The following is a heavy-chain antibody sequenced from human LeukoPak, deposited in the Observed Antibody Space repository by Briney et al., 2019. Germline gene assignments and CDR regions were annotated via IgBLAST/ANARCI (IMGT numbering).Heavy chain of an antibody. CDR3: ARGNVDSSGWSVGLYYFDY. J-gene: IGHJ4*02. CDR1: GFTVSSNY. V-gene: IGHV3-53*04. D-gene: IGHD6-19*01. Sequence: GGSLRLSCAASGFTVSSNYMSRVRQAPGKGLEWVSVIYSGGSTYYADSVKGRFTISRHNSKNTLYLQMNSLRAEDTAVYYCARGNVDSSGWSVGLYYFDYWGQGTLVTVSS. CDR2: IYSGGST.